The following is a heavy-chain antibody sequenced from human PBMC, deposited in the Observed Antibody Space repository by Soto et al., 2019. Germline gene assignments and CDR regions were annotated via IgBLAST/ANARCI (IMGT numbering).Heavy chain of an antibody. J-gene: IGHJ6*02. CDR3: ARDGEAYCSSTSCYRRMDV. D-gene: IGHD2-2*01. CDR2: IYTSGST. Sequence: PSETLSLTCTVSGGSISSYYWSWIRQPAGKGLEWIGRIYTSGSTNYNPSLKSRVTMSVDTSKNQFSLKLSSVTAADTAVYYCARDGEAYCSSTSCYRRMDVWGQGPTVT. V-gene: IGHV4-4*07. CDR1: GGSISSYY.